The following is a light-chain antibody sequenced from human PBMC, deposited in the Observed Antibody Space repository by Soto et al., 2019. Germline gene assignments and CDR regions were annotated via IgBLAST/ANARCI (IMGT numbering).Light chain of an antibody. CDR2: EVS. CDR1: SSDVGGYDL. Sequence: QSALTQPASVSGSPGQSITISCTGTSSDVGGYDLVSWYQQHPGKAPKVMVYEVSNRPSGVSNRFSGSKSGNTASLTISGLQAEDEADYYCTSYTSSSTVYVFGTGTKVTVL. J-gene: IGLJ1*01. CDR3: TSYTSSSTVYV. V-gene: IGLV2-14*01.